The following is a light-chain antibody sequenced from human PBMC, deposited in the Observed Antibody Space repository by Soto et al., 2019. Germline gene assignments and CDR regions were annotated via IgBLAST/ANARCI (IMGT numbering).Light chain of an antibody. CDR2: GNT. J-gene: IGLJ1*01. V-gene: IGLV1-40*01. CDR3: QSYDSGLSGSV. CDR1: SSNIGAGLD. Sequence: QSVLTQPPSVSGAPGQRVTISCTGSSSNIGAGLDVHWYQQLPGTAPKLLIHGNTNRPSGVPDRFSGSTSGTSASLAITGLQAEDEADYYCQSYDSGLSGSVFGTGTQLTVL.